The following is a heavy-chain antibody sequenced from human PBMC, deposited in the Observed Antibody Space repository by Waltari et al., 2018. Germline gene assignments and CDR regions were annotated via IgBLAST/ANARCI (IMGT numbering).Heavy chain of an antibody. CDR2: INGGNANT. J-gene: IGHJ4*02. V-gene: IGHV1-3*01. Sequence: QVQLVQSGAEVKKPGASVKVSCKASGYSFTTYPMCWVRQAPGQRPEWMGCINGGNANTKYSQKFQGRVTITRDTSATTAYMEVSSLRFEDTAVYYWATNAATYYDFWSGYADWGQGTLVTVSS. CDR1: GYSFTTYP. D-gene: IGHD3-3*01. CDR3: ATNAATYYDFWSGYAD.